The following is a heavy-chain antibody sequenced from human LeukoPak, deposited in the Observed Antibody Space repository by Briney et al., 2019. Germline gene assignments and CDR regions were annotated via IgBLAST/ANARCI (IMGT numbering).Heavy chain of an antibody. Sequence: GGSLRLSCAASGFTFSSYSMNWVRQAPGKGLEWVSYISSSSSTISYSDSLKGRFTISRDNAKNSLYLQMSSLRAEDTAVYYCARDGCSNTSCYVGRQYYYYMDVWGKGTTVTVSS. CDR3: ARDGCSNTSCYVGRQYYYYMDV. J-gene: IGHJ6*03. CDR2: ISSSSSTI. D-gene: IGHD2-2*01. CDR1: GFTFSSYS. V-gene: IGHV3-48*01.